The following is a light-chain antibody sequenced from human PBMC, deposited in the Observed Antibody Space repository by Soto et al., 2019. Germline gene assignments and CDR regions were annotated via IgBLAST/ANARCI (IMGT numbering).Light chain of an antibody. CDR3: QQYSAWWT. CDR2: DAS. CDR1: QSVSSN. J-gene: IGKJ1*01. V-gene: IGKV3-15*01. Sequence: EIVMTQSPATLSVSPGERATLSCRASQSVSSNLAWYQQKPGQAPRLLIYDASTRAPGIPARFSGSGSGTEFTLTFSSLQSEDFAVYYCQQYSAWWTFGQGTTVEIK.